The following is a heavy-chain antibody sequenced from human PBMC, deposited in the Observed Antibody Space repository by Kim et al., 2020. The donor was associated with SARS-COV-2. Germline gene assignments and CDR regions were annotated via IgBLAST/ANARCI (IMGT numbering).Heavy chain of an antibody. CDR1: GCTFTNSA. Sequence: SVRVSCKASGCTFTNSALQWVRQARGQRPEWVGRIGVGSERTQYAQKFQERVTITWDMSTGTAYMELRSLSPEDRAVCYCAAGAAAGYNSFHLSGWGQG. CDR3: AAGAAAGYNSFHLSG. V-gene: IGHV1-58*01. CDR2: IGVGSERT. D-gene: IGHD6-13*01. J-gene: IGHJ3*01.